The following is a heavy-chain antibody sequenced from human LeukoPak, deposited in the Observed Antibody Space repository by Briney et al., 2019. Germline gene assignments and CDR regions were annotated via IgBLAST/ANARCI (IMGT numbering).Heavy chain of an antibody. Sequence: DSVKVSCKASGYTFTSYSISWVRQAPGQGLEWMGWISSNNGNTIYAQKVKGRVTMTTDTSTSTAYMELRSLKSDDTAVYYCARASYCSGGSCYSDYWGQGTLVTVSS. D-gene: IGHD2-15*01. CDR3: ARASYCSGGSCYSDY. J-gene: IGHJ4*02. CDR2: ISSNNGNT. V-gene: IGHV1-18*01. CDR1: GYTFTSYS.